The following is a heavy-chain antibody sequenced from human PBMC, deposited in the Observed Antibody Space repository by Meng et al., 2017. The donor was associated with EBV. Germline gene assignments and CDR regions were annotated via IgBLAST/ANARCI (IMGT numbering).Heavy chain of an antibody. J-gene: IGHJ4*02. CDR3: AEGRGTFDY. Sequence: AAVLFKPSGPLCPPCGLAGASFSVYYCSWVRQSPGKGLEWIGEVNHAGRTNFNPSLKSRVSISLDTSKNQFSLKLNSVTVADTAVYYCAEGRGTFDYWGRGTLVTVSS. CDR2: VNHAGRT. CDR1: GASFSVYY. V-gene: IGHV4-34*01.